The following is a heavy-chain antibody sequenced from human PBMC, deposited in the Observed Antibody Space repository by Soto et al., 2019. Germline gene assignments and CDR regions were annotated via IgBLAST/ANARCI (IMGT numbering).Heavy chain of an antibody. Sequence: GGSLRLSCAASGFTFSSYSMSWVRQAPGEGLEWVSSISSHSSSTYYADSVRGRFTISRDNARSSVFLQMNSLSAEDTAFYYCARDPPMISDYWGQGTLVTVSS. V-gene: IGHV3-21*01. CDR1: GFTFSSYS. CDR3: ARDPPMISDY. D-gene: IGHD3-22*01. J-gene: IGHJ4*02. CDR2: ISSHSSST.